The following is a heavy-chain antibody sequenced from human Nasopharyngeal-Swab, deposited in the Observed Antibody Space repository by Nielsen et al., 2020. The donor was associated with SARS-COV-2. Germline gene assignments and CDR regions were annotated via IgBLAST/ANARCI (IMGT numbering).Heavy chain of an antibody. D-gene: IGHD2-15*01. Sequence: SETLSLTCTVSGGSIRSYYWSWIRKSPGKELDWTGNVYYTGSTQYNPSLKSRVTVSIDTSDNQFSLKLSSVTAADTAVYYCARDTPNYGMDVWGQGTSVTVSS. V-gene: IGHV4-59*01. J-gene: IGHJ6*02. CDR2: VYYTGST. CDR3: ARDTPNYGMDV. CDR1: GGSIRSYY.